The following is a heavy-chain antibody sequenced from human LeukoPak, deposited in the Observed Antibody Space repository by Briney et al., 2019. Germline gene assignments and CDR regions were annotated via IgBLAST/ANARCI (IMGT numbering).Heavy chain of an antibody. Sequence: ASVTVSFTASGYTFTVYYMHWVRQAPGQGLEWMGWINPNSGGTNYAQNFQGMVTMTRDTSISTAYMELSRLSSDDTAVYYCAREDSSGYDYWGQGTLVTVSS. V-gene: IGHV1-2*02. D-gene: IGHD3-22*01. J-gene: IGHJ4*02. CDR1: GYTFTVYY. CDR2: INPNSGGT. CDR3: AREDSSGYDY.